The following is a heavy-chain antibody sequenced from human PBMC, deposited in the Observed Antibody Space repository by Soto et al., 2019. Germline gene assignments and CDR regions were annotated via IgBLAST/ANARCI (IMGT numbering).Heavy chain of an antibody. D-gene: IGHD2-2*01. Sequence: QVQLVESGGGVVQPGRSLRLSCAASGFTFSSHAMNWVRQAPGKGLEWVAVISYDGSNEYNSESVKGRFTISRDNSKITLSLQMNSPRAEDTAMYFCARGTTTAAFSGMDVWGQGTRVTVSS. CDR1: GFTFSSHA. V-gene: IGHV3-30-3*01. J-gene: IGHJ6*02. CDR3: ARGTTTAAFSGMDV. CDR2: ISYDGSNE.